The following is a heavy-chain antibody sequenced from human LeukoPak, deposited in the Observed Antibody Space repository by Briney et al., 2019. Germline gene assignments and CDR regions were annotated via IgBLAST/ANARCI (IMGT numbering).Heavy chain of an antibody. CDR2: INSDGSST. CDR1: GFTFSSYW. CDR3: ARGQNGRYCSSTSCSPKTNWFDP. J-gene: IGHJ5*02. V-gene: IGHV3-74*01. Sequence: HPGGSLRLSCAASGFTFSSYWMHWVRQAPGKGLVWVSRINSDGSSTSYADSVKGRFTISRDNAKNALYLQMSGLRAEDTAVYYCARGQNGRYCSSTSCSPKTNWFDPWGQGTLVTVSS. D-gene: IGHD2-2*01.